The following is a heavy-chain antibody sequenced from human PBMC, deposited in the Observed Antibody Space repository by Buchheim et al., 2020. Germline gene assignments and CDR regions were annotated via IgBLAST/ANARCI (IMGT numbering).Heavy chain of an antibody. J-gene: IGHJ5*02. D-gene: IGHD3-22*01. V-gene: IGHV3-23*01. Sequence: DVQLLESGGGLVQPGGSLRLSCAASGFTFSSYGMSWVRQAPGKGLEWVSSMSGSGGNTYYADSVKGRFTISRANSKNKLYLQMNSLRAEDTAVYYCAKIYDSSGCVAWGQGTL. CDR1: GFTFSSYG. CDR2: MSGSGGNT. CDR3: AKIYDSSGCVA.